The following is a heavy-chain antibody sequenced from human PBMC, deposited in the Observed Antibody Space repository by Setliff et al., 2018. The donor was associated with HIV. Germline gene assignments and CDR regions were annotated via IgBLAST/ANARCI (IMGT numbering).Heavy chain of an antibody. J-gene: IGHJ4*02. CDR2: IYYSGST. V-gene: IGHV4-61*01. CDR3: ATQKRGYDSSGFDY. Sequence: PSEILSLTCTVSGGSLSTSSFYWSWIRQPPGKGLEWIGYIYYSGSTNYNPSLKSRVTISVDTSKNQFSLKLSSVTAADTAVYYCATQKRGYDSSGFDYWGQGTLVTVSS. CDR1: GGSLSTSSFY. D-gene: IGHD3-22*01.